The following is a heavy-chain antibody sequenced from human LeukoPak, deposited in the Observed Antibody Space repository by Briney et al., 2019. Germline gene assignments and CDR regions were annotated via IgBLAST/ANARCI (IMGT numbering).Heavy chain of an antibody. CDR3: ARETAWSIDY. D-gene: IGHD3-3*01. Sequence: GGSLRLSCAASGFTFSIYSFNWVRQAPGKGLEWVSYISSRDNTIYNADSVKGRFTISRDNAKNSLYLQMNSLRAEDTAVYYCARETAWSIDYWGQGTLVTVSS. J-gene: IGHJ4*02. CDR1: GFTFSIYS. CDR2: ISSRDNTI. V-gene: IGHV3-48*01.